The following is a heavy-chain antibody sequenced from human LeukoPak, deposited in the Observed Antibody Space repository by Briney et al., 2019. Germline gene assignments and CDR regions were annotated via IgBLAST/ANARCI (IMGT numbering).Heavy chain of an antibody. CDR3: ARGSPASVAGTIYFDY. CDR2: IYYSGST. J-gene: IGHJ4*02. Sequence: SETLSLTCTVSGGSISSYYWSWIRQPPGKGLEWIGYIYYSGSTNYNPSLKSRVTISVDTSKNQFSLKLSSVTAADTAVYYCARGSPASVAGTIYFDYWGQGTLVTVSS. D-gene: IGHD6-19*01. CDR1: GGSISSYY. V-gene: IGHV4-59*01.